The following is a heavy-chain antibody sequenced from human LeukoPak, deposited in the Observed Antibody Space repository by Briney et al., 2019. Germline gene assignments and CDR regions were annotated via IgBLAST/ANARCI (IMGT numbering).Heavy chain of an antibody. CDR2: ISGSGGST. CDR3: AKAKWELLVFCLDY. D-gene: IGHD1-26*01. CDR1: GFTFSSYA. Sequence: GGSLRLSCAASGFTFSSYAMSWVRQAPGKGLEWVSAISGSGGSTYYADSVKGRVTISRDNSKNTLYLQMNSLRAEDTAVYYCAKAKWELLVFCLDYWGQGTLVTVSS. J-gene: IGHJ4*02. V-gene: IGHV3-23*01.